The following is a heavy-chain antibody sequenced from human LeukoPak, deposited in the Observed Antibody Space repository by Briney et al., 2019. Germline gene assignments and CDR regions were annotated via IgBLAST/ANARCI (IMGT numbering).Heavy chain of an antibody. D-gene: IGHD3-16*02. CDR1: GFTFSSYA. Sequence: GGSLRLSCAASGFTFSSYAMSWVRQAPGKGLEWVSAISGSGGSTYYADSVKGRFTISRDNSKNTLYLQMNSLRAEDTAVYYCASSQEVITSGGVIVTPFDYWGQGTLVTVSS. CDR3: ASSQEVITSGGVIVTPFDY. V-gene: IGHV3-23*01. CDR2: ISGSGGST. J-gene: IGHJ4*02.